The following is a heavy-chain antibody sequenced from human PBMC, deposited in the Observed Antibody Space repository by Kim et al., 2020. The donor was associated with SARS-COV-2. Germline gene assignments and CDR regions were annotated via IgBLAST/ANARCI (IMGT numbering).Heavy chain of an antibody. CDR1: GFTFSNYW. CDR3: ARAGVYCSSSSSCRIYLDY. V-gene: IGHV3-7*03. J-gene: IGHJ4*02. D-gene: IGHD2-2*01. Sequence: GVSLRLSCEVAGFTFSNYWMTWVRQAPGKGLEWVAYIKQDGSEKAHVDSVKGRFSISRDNARNSLYVQMNSLRAEDTAVYYCARAGVYCSSSSSCRIYLDYWGQGTLVTVSS. CDR2: IKQDGSEK.